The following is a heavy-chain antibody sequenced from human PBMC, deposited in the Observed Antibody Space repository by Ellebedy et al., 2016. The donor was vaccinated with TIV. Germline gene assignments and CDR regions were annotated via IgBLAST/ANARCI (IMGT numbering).Heavy chain of an antibody. CDR3: ARDRGYDTFDY. CDR2: ISYAGNTV. D-gene: IGHD5-12*01. J-gene: IGHJ4*02. Sequence: GESLKISCTASGFIFDEYYMTWIRQAPGKGLESISYISYAGNTVYDADSVKGRFTISRDNAKSSVYLQMNSLRVEDTAVYYCARDRGYDTFDYWGQGILVTVSS. V-gene: IGHV3-11*01. CDR1: GFIFDEYY.